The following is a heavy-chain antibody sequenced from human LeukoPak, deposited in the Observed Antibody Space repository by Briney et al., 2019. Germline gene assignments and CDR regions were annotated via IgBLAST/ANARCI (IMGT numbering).Heavy chain of an antibody. D-gene: IGHD2-2*02. Sequence: GSLRLSCAASRFTLSTYWMSWVRQAPGKGLEWVAHIKQDGSQEYYVDSVKGRFTISRDNSKNTLYLQMNSLRAEDTAVYYCARLPGYCSSNSCYKMTIPFDYWGQGTLVTVSS. J-gene: IGHJ4*02. CDR3: ARLPGYCSSNSCYKMTIPFDY. CDR1: RFTLSTYW. CDR2: IKQDGSQE. V-gene: IGHV3-7*01.